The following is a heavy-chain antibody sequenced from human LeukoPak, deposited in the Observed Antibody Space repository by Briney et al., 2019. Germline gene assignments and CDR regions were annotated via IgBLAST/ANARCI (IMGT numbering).Heavy chain of an antibody. D-gene: IGHD3-10*01. J-gene: IGHJ4*02. V-gene: IGHV1-69*13. CDR3: ATWMVRGVLHFYYFDY. Sequence: SVKVSCKASGGTFSSYAISWVRQAPGQGLEWMGGIIPIFGTANYAQKFQGRVTITADESTSTAYMELSSLRSEDTAVYYCATWMVRGVLHFYYFDYWGQGTPVTVSS. CDR1: GGTFSSYA. CDR2: IIPIFGTA.